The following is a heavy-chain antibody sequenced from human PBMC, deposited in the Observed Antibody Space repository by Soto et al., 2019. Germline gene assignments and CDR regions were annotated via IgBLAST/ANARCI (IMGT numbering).Heavy chain of an antibody. Sequence: QVQLVQSGAEVKKPGSSVKVSCKASGGTFSSYTISWVRQAPGQGLEWMGRIIPSLGIANYAQKFQGRVTITADKSTSPAYMELSSLSSEDTAVYYCAREGSGRYLPSAGDYYYGMDVWGQGTTVTVSS. V-gene: IGHV1-69*08. D-gene: IGHD3-10*01. CDR3: AREGSGRYLPSAGDYYYGMDV. CDR2: IIPSLGIA. CDR1: GGTFSSYT. J-gene: IGHJ6*02.